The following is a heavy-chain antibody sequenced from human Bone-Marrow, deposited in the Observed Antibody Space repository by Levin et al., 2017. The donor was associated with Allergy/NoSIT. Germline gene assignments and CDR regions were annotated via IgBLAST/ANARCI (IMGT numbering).Heavy chain of an antibody. CDR1: GFTFSSYA. J-gene: IGHJ6*02. D-gene: IGHD5-12*01. Sequence: HPGESLKISCAASGFTFSSYAMSWVRQAPGKGLEWVSGITGSGGNTYYADSVEGRLTISRDNSKNTLYLQMNSLRAEDTAIYYCAKGLYSGYDYYYYAMDVWGQGTTVTVSS. CDR2: ITGSGGNT. CDR3: AKGLYSGYDYYYYAMDV. V-gene: IGHV3-23*01.